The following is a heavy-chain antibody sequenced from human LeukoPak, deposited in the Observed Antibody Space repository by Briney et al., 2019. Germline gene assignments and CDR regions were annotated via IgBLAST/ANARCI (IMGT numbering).Heavy chain of an antibody. V-gene: IGHV1-18*01. CDR3: ARDLILSIADYYYGMDV. CDR1: GHRFTSYG. D-gene: IGHD6-6*01. CDR2: ISAYNGNT. Sequence: GASVKVSCKASGHRFTSYGISWVRQAPGQGLEWMGWISAYNGNTNYAQKLQGRVTMTTDTSTSTAYMELRSLRSDDTAVYYCARDLILSIADYYYGMDVWGQGTTVTVSS. J-gene: IGHJ6*02.